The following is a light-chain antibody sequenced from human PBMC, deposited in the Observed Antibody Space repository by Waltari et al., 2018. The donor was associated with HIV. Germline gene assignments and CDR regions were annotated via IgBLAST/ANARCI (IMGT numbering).Light chain of an antibody. Sequence: DIQMTQSPSSLSASVGDTVTITCQASQGVGVSLNWYQHKPGKAPKLLIFDLSNLETGVPSRFSGSRSGTDFTFTISGLQPEDIATYYCQQYDNLPSTFGQGTKLEMK. CDR2: DLS. V-gene: IGKV1-33*01. CDR3: QQYDNLPST. J-gene: IGKJ2*01. CDR1: QGVGVS.